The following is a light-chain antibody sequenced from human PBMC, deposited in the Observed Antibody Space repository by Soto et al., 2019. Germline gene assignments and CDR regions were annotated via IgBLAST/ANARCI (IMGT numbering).Light chain of an antibody. CDR1: QTVSSNF. V-gene: IGKV3-20*01. CDR3: QQYGTSPAT. CDR2: GAS. Sequence: ENVLTQSPGTLSLSPGERATLSCRASQTVSSNFLAWYQQRPAQAPRLLIHGASTRATGITDRFSGSVSGTDFTLIISGLEPEDFAVYYCQQYGTSPATFGQGTKVDIK. J-gene: IGKJ1*01.